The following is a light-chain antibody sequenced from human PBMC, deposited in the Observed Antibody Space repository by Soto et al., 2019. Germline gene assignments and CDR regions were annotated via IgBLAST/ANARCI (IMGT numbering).Light chain of an antibody. CDR1: QSVLHSSYNKNY. CDR3: QQYHSTPPT. J-gene: IGKJ4*01. CDR2: WAS. Sequence: DIVMTQSPDSLAVSLGERATINCKYSQSVLHSSYNKNYLAWYQQKPGQPPKLLIYWASTRESGVPDRFSGSGSGTDFTLTISSLQAEDVAVYCQQYHSTPPTFGGGTKVEIK. V-gene: IGKV4-1*01.